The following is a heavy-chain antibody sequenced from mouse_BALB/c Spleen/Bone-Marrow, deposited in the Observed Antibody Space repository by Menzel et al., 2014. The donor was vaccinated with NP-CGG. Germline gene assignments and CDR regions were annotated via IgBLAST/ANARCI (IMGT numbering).Heavy chain of an antibody. CDR2: IWSGGST. CDR3: ARNSHYYGYYYAMDY. Sequence: VMLVESGPGLVQPSQSLSITCTVSGFSLTSYGVHWVRQSPGKGLEWLGVIWSGGSTDYNAAFISRPSISKDNSKSQVFPKMNSLQANDTAIYYCARNSHYYGYYYAMDYWGQGTSVTVSS. D-gene: IGHD1-2*01. V-gene: IGHV2-2*02. J-gene: IGHJ4*01. CDR1: GFSLTSYG.